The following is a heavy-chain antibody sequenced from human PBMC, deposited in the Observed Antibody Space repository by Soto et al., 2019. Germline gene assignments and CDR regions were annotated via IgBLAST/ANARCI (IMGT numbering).Heavy chain of an antibody. J-gene: IGHJ4*02. Sequence: EVQLVESGGGLVQPGGSLRLACTASGFTFSGFWMHWVRQAPGKGLVWVPRINGDGSVTNYADSVKGRFTISRDNAKNTLYLQMNSRRVEDTAVYYCVRVKETSGWGAFDYWGQGTLVTVSS. CDR1: GFTFSGFW. CDR3: VRVKETSGWGAFDY. CDR2: INGDGSVT. D-gene: IGHD6-19*01. V-gene: IGHV3-74*01.